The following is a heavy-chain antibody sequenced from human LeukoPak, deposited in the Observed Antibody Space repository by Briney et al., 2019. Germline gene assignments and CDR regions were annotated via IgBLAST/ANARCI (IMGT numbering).Heavy chain of an antibody. D-gene: IGHD3-9*01. J-gene: IGHJ3*02. CDR2: IYYSGST. CDR3: ASSQFARYFDWLSHSNAFDI. Sequence: PSETLSLTCIVSGGSISSNSYYWGWIRQPPGKGLEWIGSIYYSGSTYYNPSLKSRVTISVDTSKNQFSLKLRSVTAADTAVYYCASSQFARYFDWLSHSNAFDIWGQGTMVTVSS. V-gene: IGHV4-39*07. CDR1: GGSISSNSYY.